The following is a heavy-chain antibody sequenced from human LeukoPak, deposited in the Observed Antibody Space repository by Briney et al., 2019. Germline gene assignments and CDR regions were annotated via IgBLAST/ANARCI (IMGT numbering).Heavy chain of an antibody. CDR3: AKIGVVGAEDFGY. CDR2: ISYDGSNK. V-gene: IGHV3-30*18. D-gene: IGHD1-26*01. J-gene: IGHJ4*02. Sequence: GGSLRLSCAASGFTFSSYGMHWVRQAPGKGLEWVAVISYDGSNKYYADSVKGRFTISRDNSKNTLYLQMNSLRAEDTAVYYCAKIGVVGAEDFGYWGQGTLVTVSS. CDR1: GFTFSSYG.